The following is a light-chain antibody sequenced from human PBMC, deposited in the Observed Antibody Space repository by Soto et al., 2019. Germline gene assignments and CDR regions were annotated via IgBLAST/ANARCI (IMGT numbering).Light chain of an antibody. J-gene: IGKJ1*01. CDR2: AAS. CDR3: QQSYSTPRT. CDR1: QSISSY. Sequence: DIQMTQSPSSLSASVGDRVTITCRASQSISSYLNWYQQKPGKAPKLLIYAASSLQSGVPSRFSGSGYGTDFTLTISSLQPEDFATYYCQQSYSTPRTFGQGTKGEIK. V-gene: IGKV1-39*01.